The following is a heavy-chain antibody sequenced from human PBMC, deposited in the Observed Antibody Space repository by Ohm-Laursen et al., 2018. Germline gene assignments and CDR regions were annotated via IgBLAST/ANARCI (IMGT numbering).Heavy chain of an antibody. J-gene: IGHJ4*02. CDR1: GYSISSGYY. CDR2: IYHSGST. D-gene: IGHD5-24*01. Sequence: TLSLTCAVSGYSISSGYYWGWIRQPPGKGLEWIGTIYHSGSTNYHPSLKSRVTMSVDTSKNQFSLKLTSMTAADTAVYYCARGHGYINFDYWGQGTLATVSS. CDR3: ARGHGYINFDY. V-gene: IGHV4-38-2*01.